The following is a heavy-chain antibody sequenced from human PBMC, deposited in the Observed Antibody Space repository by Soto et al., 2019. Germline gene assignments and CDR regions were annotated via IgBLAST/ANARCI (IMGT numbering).Heavy chain of an antibody. D-gene: IGHD3-3*01. Sequence: GGSLRLSCAASGFAFSSYEMNWVRQAPGKGLEWVSYISSSAKTIYYADSVKGRFTISRGNSKNTLYLQMNSLRAEDTAVYYCAGRGITIFGVVPLGPFYYYYYGMDVWGQGTTVTVSS. CDR3: AGRGITIFGVVPLGPFYYYYYGMDV. CDR1: GFAFSSYE. J-gene: IGHJ6*02. CDR2: ISSSAKTI. V-gene: IGHV3-48*03.